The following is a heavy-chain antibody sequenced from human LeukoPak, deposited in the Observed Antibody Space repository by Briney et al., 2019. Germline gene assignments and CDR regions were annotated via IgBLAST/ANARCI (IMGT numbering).Heavy chain of an antibody. CDR1: GGSISSYY. CDR2: TYYSGST. Sequence: SETLSLTCTVSGGSISSYYWSWIRQPPGQGLEGIGYTYYSGSTNYNPSLKSRDTISVDTSKNQFSLKLSSVTAADTAVYYCAKGFYLSCGGGSCNHTFDIWGQGTMVTVSS. V-gene: IGHV4-59*01. CDR3: AKGFYLSCGGGSCNHTFDI. J-gene: IGHJ3*02. D-gene: IGHD2-15*01.